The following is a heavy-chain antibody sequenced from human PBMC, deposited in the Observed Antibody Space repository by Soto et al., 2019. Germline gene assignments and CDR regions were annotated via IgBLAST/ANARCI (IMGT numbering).Heavy chain of an antibody. J-gene: IGHJ6*02. V-gene: IGHV3-74*01. D-gene: IGHD1-26*01. Sequence: GGSLRLSCAASGFTFSSYWMHWVRQAPGKGLVWVSHINSDGSSTSYADSVKGRFTISRDNAKNTLYLQMNSLRAEDTAVYYCARMISGSYPYYYYGMDVWGQGTTVTVSS. CDR1: GFTFSSYW. CDR3: ARMISGSYPYYYYGMDV. CDR2: INSDGSST.